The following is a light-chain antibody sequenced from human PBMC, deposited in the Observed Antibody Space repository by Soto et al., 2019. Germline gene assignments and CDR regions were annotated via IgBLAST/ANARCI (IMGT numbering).Light chain of an antibody. V-gene: IGKV3-20*01. CDR3: EQYGSSGT. CDR1: QSVSNNY. CDR2: GAS. J-gene: IGKJ1*01. Sequence: DIVLTQSPGTLSLSPGERATLSCRASQSVSNNYLAWYQQKPGQAPRLLIYGASNRATGVQDRCSGSGSGTDFTLTSSRLEPEDLSVYYCEQYGSSGTFGRGTKVEIK.